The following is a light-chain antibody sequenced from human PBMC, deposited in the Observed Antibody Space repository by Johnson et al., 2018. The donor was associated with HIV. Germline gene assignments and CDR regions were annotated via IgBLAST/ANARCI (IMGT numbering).Light chain of an antibody. Sequence: HSVLTQPPSVSAAPGQKVPIYCSGSSSNIGNNYVSWYQQLPGTAPKLLIYENNKRPSGIPDRFSGSKSGTSATLGITGLQTGDEADYYCGTWDSSLSAPRVFGTGTKVTVL. CDR1: SSNIGNNY. CDR2: ENN. CDR3: GTWDSSLSAPRV. V-gene: IGLV1-51*02. J-gene: IGLJ1*01.